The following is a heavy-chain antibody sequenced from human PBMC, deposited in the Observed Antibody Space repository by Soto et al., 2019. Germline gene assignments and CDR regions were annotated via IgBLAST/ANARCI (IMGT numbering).Heavy chain of an antibody. CDR3: AIGFSSSWYEPAD. D-gene: IGHD6-13*01. V-gene: IGHV5-51*01. CDR2: IYPGDSNT. Sequence: GESLKISCQGSGYSFSGYWIGWVRQVPGKGLEWMAIIYPGDSNTRYSPSFQGQVTISADKSIRTAYLQWSRLKASDSGMYYCAIGFSSSWYEPADWGHGTQVTVSS. CDR1: GYSFSGYW. J-gene: IGHJ1*01.